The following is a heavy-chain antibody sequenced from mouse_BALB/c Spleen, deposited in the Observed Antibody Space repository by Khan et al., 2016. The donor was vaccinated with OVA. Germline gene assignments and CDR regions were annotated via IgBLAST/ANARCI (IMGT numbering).Heavy chain of an antibody. J-gene: IGHJ4*01. V-gene: IGHV2-6-4*01. Sequence: QVQLKQSGPGLVAPSQSLSITCTVSGFSLSRYNIHWVRQPPGKGLEWLGMIWGGGGTDYNSNLKSRLSISKDNSKSQVFLKMNSLQTDDTAMYYCARAYYRYDVYYAMDYWGQGTSVTVSS. D-gene: IGHD2-14*01. CDR1: GFSLSRYN. CDR3: ARAYYRYDVYYAMDY. CDR2: IWGGGGT.